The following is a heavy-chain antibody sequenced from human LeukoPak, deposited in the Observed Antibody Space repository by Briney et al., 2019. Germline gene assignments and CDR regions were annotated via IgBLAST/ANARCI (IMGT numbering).Heavy chain of an antibody. CDR3: AAGKPTPGHY. V-gene: IGHV3-66*01. J-gene: IGHJ4*02. CDR1: GFTVSGNY. Sequence: GGSQRLSCAASGFTVSGNYMSWIRQAPGKGLEWVSVIYSGGNTYFADSVKGRFTISRDNAKNSVFLEMNSLRAEDTGVYYCAAGKPTPGHYWGQGTLVTVSS. CDR2: IYSGGNT.